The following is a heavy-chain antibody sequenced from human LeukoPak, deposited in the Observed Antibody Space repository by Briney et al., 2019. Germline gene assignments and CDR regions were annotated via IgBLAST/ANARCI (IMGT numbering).Heavy chain of an antibody. CDR2: IYDSGTT. CDR1: GDSIRSSNW. D-gene: IGHD3-22*01. V-gene: IGHV4-4*02. J-gene: IGHJ4*02. Sequence: SETLSLTCAVSGDSIRSSNWWSWVHQPPGKGLEWIAEIYDSGTTNYNLSLKSRVTMSVDKSKNQFSLTLNSVTAADTAVYFCARGGRLLGKFDYWGQGTLVTVSS. CDR3: ARGGRLLGKFDY.